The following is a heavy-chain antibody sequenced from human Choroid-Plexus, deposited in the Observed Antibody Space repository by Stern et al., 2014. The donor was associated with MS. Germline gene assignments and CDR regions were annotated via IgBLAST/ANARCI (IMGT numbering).Heavy chain of an antibody. CDR3: AKDRQYLTFFFDF. J-gene: IGHJ4*02. D-gene: IGHD2/OR15-2a*01. CDR2: ISYDGSK. V-gene: IGHV3-30*18. CDR1: GFSFSSFG. Sequence: VQLVESGGGVVQPGRTLRLSCAASGFSFSSFGMHCVRQAPGKGLEWVALISYDGSKDYADSVKGRFAISRDNSKNTLYLQMNSLRAEDTAVYYCAKDRQYLTFFFDFWGQGSLVTVSS.